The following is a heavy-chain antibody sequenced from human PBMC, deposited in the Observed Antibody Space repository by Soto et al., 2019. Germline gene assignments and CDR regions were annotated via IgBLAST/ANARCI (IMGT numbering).Heavy chain of an antibody. CDR3: ARGPRVSSTGTGAH. J-gene: IGHJ4*02. V-gene: IGHV3-74*01. CDR1: GFTFSAYW. D-gene: IGHD1-1*01. CDR2: ISDDGSTA. Sequence: GGSLRLACAVCGFTFSAYWMHWVRQVPGKGLTWVSRISDDGSTATYADSVKGRFVIPRDNAKNSLYLEMNTLRVDDSGLYYCARGPRVSSTGTGAHWGRGT.